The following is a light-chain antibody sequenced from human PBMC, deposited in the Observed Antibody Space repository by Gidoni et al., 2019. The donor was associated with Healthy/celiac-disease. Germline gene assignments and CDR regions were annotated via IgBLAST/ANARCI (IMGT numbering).Light chain of an antibody. V-gene: IGLV1-40*01. CDR2: GNS. J-gene: IGLJ2*01. CDR1: SSNIGAGYD. CDR3: QSYDSSLSGVV. Sequence: QSVLTQPPSVSGAPGQRVTISCTGSSSNIGAGYDLHWYQQLPGTAPKLLIYGNSNRPSGDPDRFSGSKSGTSASLAITGLQAEDEADYYCQSYDSSLSGVVFGGGTKLTVL.